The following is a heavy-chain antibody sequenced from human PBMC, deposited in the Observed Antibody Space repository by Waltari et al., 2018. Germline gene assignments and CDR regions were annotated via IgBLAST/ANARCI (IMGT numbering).Heavy chain of an antibody. CDR3: ARGRGYYDSSAKRGFWYFDL. CDR1: GGSFSGYY. J-gene: IGHJ2*01. CDR2: INHSGST. D-gene: IGHD3-22*01. Sequence: QVQLQQWGAGLLKPSETLSLTCAVYGGSFSGYYWSWIRQPPGKGLEWIGEINHSGSTTYNPSLKSRVTISVDTSKNQFSRKLSSVTAADTAVYYCARGRGYYDSSAKRGFWYFDLWGRGTLVTVSS. V-gene: IGHV4-34*01.